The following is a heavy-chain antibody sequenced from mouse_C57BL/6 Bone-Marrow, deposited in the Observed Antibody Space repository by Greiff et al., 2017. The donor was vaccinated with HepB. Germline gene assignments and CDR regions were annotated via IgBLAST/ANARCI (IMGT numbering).Heavy chain of an antibody. V-gene: IGHV15-2*01. CDR3: ARRGYYGSKGGYFDV. CDR2: ILPSIGRT. J-gene: IGHJ1*03. CDR1: DSEVFPLAY. Sequence: QVHVKQSGSELRSPGSSVKLSCKDFDSEVFPLAYMSWVRQKPGHGFEWIGGILPSIGRTIYGEKFEDKATLDADTLSNTAYLELNSLTSEDSAIYYCARRGYYGSKGGYFDVWGTGTTVTVSS. D-gene: IGHD1-1*01.